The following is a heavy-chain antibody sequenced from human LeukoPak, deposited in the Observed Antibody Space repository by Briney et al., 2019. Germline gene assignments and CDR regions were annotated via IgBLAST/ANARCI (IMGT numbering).Heavy chain of an antibody. V-gene: IGHV3-20*04. CDR1: GFTFDDYG. D-gene: IGHD6-13*01. Sequence: GGSLRLSCAASGFTFDDYGMSWVRQAPGKGLEWVSGINWNGGSTSYADSVKGRFTISRDNAKNSLYLQMNSLRDEDTALYYCARSAGGAAAGDLDYWGQGTLVTVSS. J-gene: IGHJ4*02. CDR2: INWNGGST. CDR3: ARSAGGAAAGDLDY.